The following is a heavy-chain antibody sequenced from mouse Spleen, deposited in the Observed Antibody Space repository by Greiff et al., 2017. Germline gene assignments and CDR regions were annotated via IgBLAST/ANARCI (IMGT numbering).Heavy chain of an antibody. D-gene: IGHD1-2*01. J-gene: IGHJ2*01. CDR3: TREGITTAHFDY. V-gene: IGHV1-15*01. Sequence: LVESGAELVRPGASVTLSCKASGYTFTDYEMHWVKQTPVHGLEWIGAIDPETGGTAYNQKFKGKAILTADKSSSTAYMELRSLTSEDSAVYYCTREGITTAHFDYWGQGTTLTVSS. CDR2: IDPETGGT. CDR1: GYTFTDYE.